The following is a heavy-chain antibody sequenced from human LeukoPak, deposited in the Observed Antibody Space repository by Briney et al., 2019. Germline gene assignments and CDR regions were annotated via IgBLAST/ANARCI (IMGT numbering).Heavy chain of an antibody. CDR1: GFSLTDYY. D-gene: IGHD5-18*01. CDR3: TRTSIRGYSYGSDS. Sequence: GGSLRLSCTASGFSLTDYYMSWIRQAPGKGLEWVSYISSNSNTIRYADSVRGRFTISRDNSRDSVFLQMNDLRVEDTAAYYCTRTSIRGYSYGSDSWGQGTRVTVSS. CDR2: ISSNSNTI. J-gene: IGHJ4*02. V-gene: IGHV3-11*04.